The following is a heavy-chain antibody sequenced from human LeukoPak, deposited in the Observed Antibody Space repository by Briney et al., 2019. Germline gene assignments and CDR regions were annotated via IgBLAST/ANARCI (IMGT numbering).Heavy chain of an antibody. D-gene: IGHD4-23*01. J-gene: IGHJ4*02. CDR3: AKFSPYGGNSY. CDR1: GFNFSNYA. CDR2: ISHVGSDQ. V-gene: IGHV3-30-3*02. Sequence: GRSLRLSCAGSGFNFSNYAMHWVRQAPGRGLEWVAVISHVGSDQYYADSLKGRFTTSRDNSKNTLYLQMNSLKVEDTALYYCAKFSPYGGNSYWGQGTLVTVSS.